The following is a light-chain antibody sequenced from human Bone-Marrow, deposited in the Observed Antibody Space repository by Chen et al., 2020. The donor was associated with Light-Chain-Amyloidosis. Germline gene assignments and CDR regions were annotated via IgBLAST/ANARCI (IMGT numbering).Light chain of an antibody. J-gene: IGKJ3*01. CDR3: QQSLITLLRFT. CDR1: QSIGNY. V-gene: IGKV1-39*01. CDR2: AAS. Sequence: DIQMTQSPTSLSASIGDRVTITCRASQSIGNYLNWYQQKPGKAPRLLIFAASSLQSGVPSRFSGSGFGTDFTLTISSLQPEDFATYYCQQSLITLLRFTFGPGTKVDTK.